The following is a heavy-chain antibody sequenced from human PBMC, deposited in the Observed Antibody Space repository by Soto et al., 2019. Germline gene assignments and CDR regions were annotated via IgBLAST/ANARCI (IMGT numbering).Heavy chain of an antibody. CDR3: AKAPFRGYCSGGSCYFDY. D-gene: IGHD2-15*01. CDR2: ISGSGGST. V-gene: IGHV3-23*01. Sequence: GESLKISCAASGFTFSSYAMSWVRQAPGKGLEWVSAISGSGGSTYYADSVKGRFTISRDNSKNTLYLQMNSLRAEDTAVYYCAKAPFRGYCSGGSCYFDYWGQGTLVTVSS. J-gene: IGHJ4*02. CDR1: GFTFSSYA.